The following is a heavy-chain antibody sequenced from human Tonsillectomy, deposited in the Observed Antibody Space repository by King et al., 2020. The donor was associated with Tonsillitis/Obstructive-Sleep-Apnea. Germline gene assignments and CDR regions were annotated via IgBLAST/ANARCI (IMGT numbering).Heavy chain of an antibody. CDR3: AKGSGGYSGLDY. J-gene: IGHJ4*02. V-gene: IGHV3-9*01. CDR1: GFTFDDYA. D-gene: IGHD1-26*01. Sequence: VQLVESGGGLVQPGRSLRLSCAASGFTFDDYAMHWVRQAPGKGLEWVSGISWNSGSIGYADSVKGRFTISRDNAKNSLYLQMNSLRAEDTALYYCAKGSGGYSGLDYWGQGTLVTVSS. CDR2: ISWNSGSI.